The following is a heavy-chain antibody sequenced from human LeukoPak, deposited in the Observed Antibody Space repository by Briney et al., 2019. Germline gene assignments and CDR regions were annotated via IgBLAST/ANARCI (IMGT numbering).Heavy chain of an antibody. CDR1: GFTFSSYW. D-gene: IGHD5-18*01. Sequence: GGSLRLSCTASGFTFSSYWMHWVRQAPGKGLMWVSRIISDGSSTSYADSVKGRFTMSRDNAKNTLYLQMNSLRADDTAVYYCARDAVDTANAVWGQGTTVTVSS. V-gene: IGHV3-74*01. CDR3: ARDAVDTANAV. CDR2: IISDGSST. J-gene: IGHJ6*02.